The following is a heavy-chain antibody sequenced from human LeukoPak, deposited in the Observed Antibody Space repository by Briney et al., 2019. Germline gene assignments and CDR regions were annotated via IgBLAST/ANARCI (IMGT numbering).Heavy chain of an antibody. V-gene: IGHV3-30*04. CDR3: AKDRVGCSSSSCYEEGFDY. CDR2: ISYDGGNK. J-gene: IGHJ4*02. D-gene: IGHD2-2*01. Sequence: GGSLRLSCAASGFTFSRYAIHWVRQAPGKGLEWVAVISYDGGNKYYADSVKGRFTISRDNSKNTLYLQMSSLRAEDTAVYHCAKDRVGCSSSSCYEEGFDYWGQGTLVTVSS. CDR1: GFTFSRYA.